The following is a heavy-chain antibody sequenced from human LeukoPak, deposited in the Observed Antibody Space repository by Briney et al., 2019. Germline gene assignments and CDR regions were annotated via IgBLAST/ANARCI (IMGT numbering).Heavy chain of an antibody. CDR2: IIPIFGTA. Sequence: ASVKVPCKASGGTFSSYAISWVRQAPGQGLEWMGGIIPIFGTANYAQKFQGRVTITADESTSTAYMELSSLRSEDTAVYYCARVLAFGVVIAYYYYYYMDVWGKGTTVTVSS. D-gene: IGHD3-3*01. CDR3: ARVLAFGVVIAYYYYYYMDV. V-gene: IGHV1-69*01. CDR1: GGTFSSYA. J-gene: IGHJ6*03.